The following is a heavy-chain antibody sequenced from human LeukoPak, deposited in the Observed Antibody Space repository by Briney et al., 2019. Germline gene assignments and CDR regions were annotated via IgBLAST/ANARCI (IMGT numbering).Heavy chain of an antibody. D-gene: IGHD4-17*01. CDR2: IKIKTDGGTT. CDR1: GFTFSKAW. Sequence: GGSLRLSCAASGFTFSKAWMSWVRQAPGKGLEWVGQIKIKTDGGTTDYAAPVKGRFTTSSDDLNTSLYLLMNSLKTEESAVYYCTTEDYGDYVPEYWGQGTLVTVSS. V-gene: IGHV3-15*01. CDR3: TTEDYGDYVPEY. J-gene: IGHJ4*02.